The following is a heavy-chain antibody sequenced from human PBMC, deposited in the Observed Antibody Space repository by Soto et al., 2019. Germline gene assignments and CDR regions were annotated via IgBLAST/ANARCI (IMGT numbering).Heavy chain of an antibody. CDR2: IKQDGSEK. CDR3: ARVGYYDSSGYYL. V-gene: IGHV3-7*01. Sequence: GGSLRLSCAASGFTFSSYWMSWVRQAPGRGLEWVANIKQDGSEKYYVDSVKGRFTISRDNAKNSLYLQMNSLRAEDTAVYYCARVGYYDSSGYYLWGQGTLVTV. D-gene: IGHD3-22*01. CDR1: GFTFSSYW. J-gene: IGHJ4*02.